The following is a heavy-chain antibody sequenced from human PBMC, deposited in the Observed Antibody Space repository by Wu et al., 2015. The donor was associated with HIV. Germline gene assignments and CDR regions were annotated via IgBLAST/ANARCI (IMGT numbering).Heavy chain of an antibody. CDR2: INPNSGGT. V-gene: IGHV1-2*02. Sequence: QVQLVQSGAEVKKPGASVKVSCKASGYTFTGYYMHWVRQAPGQGLEWMGWINPNSGGTNYAQKFQGRVTMTRDTSISTAYMELSRLRSDDTAVYYCARVDSYYDSSGYYDCWGQGTLVTVSS. D-gene: IGHD3-22*01. J-gene: IGHJ4*02. CDR3: ARVDSYYDSSGYYDC. CDR1: GYTFTGYY.